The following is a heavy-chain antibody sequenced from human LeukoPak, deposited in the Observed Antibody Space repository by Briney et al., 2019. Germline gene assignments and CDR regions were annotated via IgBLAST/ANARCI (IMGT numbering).Heavy chain of an antibody. J-gene: IGHJ4*02. Sequence: GSLRLSCAASGFTFSSYAMSWVRQPPGKGLEWIGSIYYSGSTYYNPSLKSRVTISVDTSKNQFSLKLSSVTAADTAVYYCARDYDSSGVDYWGQGTLVTVSS. V-gene: IGHV4-39*07. CDR1: GFTFSSYA. D-gene: IGHD3-22*01. CDR2: IYYSGST. CDR3: ARDYDSSGVDY.